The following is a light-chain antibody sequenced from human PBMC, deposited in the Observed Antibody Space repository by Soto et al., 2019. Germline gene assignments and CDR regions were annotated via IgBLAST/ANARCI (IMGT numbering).Light chain of an antibody. J-gene: IGKJ5*01. Sequence: EIVMTQSPATLSVSPGERATLSCRASQSVSSNLAWYQQKPGQPPRLVIYGASTRAPGVPARFSGSGSGTEFTLTISSLQSEDFAVYYCQQYNDWPPLTFGQGTRLEIK. CDR2: GAS. V-gene: IGKV3-15*01. CDR3: QQYNDWPPLT. CDR1: QSVSSN.